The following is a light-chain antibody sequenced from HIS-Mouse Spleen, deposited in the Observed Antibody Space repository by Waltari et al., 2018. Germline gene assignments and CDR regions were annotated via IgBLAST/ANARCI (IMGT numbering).Light chain of an antibody. Sequence: AIRLTQPPSSFSASTGDRVTITCRASKGISSYLAWYQQKPGKAPKLLIYAASTLQSGVPSRFSGSGSGTDFTLTISCLQSEDFATYYCQQYYSYPYTFGQGTKLEIK. V-gene: IGKV1-8*01. J-gene: IGKJ2*01. CDR1: KGISSY. CDR2: AAS. CDR3: QQYYSYPYT.